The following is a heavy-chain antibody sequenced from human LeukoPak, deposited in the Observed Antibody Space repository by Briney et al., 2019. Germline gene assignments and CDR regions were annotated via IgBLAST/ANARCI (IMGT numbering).Heavy chain of an antibody. J-gene: IGHJ4*02. V-gene: IGHV3-21*01. CDR3: ARVGHREANY. Sequence: GGSLRLSCAASGFTFISDTINWVRQAPGKGLEWVSSISSSSSYIYYADSVKGRFTISRDNAKNSLYLQMNRLRAEDTAVYYCARVGHREANYWGQGTLVTVSS. CDR1: GFTFISDT. CDR2: ISSSSSYI. D-gene: IGHD1-26*01.